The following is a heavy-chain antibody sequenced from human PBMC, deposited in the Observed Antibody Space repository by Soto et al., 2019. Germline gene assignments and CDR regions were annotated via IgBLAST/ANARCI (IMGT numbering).Heavy chain of an antibody. D-gene: IGHD5-12*01. J-gene: IGHJ5*02. CDR3: ARGIYSGYDYAWFDP. V-gene: IGHV4-30-4*01. CDR2: IYYSGST. CDR1: GGSISSGDYY. Sequence: SETLSLTCTVSGGSISSGDYYWSWIRQPPGKGLEWIGYIYYSGSTYYNPSLKSRVTISVDTSKNQFSLKLSSVTAADTAVYYCARGIYSGYDYAWFDPWGQGTLVTVSA.